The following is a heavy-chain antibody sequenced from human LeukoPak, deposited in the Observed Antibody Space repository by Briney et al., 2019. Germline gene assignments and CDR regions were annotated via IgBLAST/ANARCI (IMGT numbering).Heavy chain of an antibody. Sequence: SLSPSSAVSTPTLSSLRMKWDRQAARKVLEWVSSISRSSSYIFYADSVKGRVTISRDNAQNSLYLQMSRLRAVDTAVYYCANSIVVVPAGAFDIWGQGTMVTVSS. CDR3: ANSIVVVPAGAFDI. V-gene: IGHV3-21*01. D-gene: IGHD2-2*01. J-gene: IGHJ3*02. CDR2: ISRSSSYI. CDR1: TPTLSSLR.